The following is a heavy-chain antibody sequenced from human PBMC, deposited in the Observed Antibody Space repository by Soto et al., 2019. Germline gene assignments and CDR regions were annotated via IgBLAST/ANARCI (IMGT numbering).Heavy chain of an antibody. J-gene: IGHJ4*02. V-gene: IGHV1-46*01. D-gene: IGHD6-19*01. Sequence: QVQVVQSGAEVKKPGASVKVSCKTSVYTFTNYHVHWVRQAPGQGLEWMGAINPNGGSTTYAKHLQGRVTMTSDSSTSTVYMEMGSLRSDDSAVYYCALPKNTLGWYNFWGQGTLVTVS. CDR1: VYTFTNYH. CDR3: ALPKNTLGWYNF. CDR2: INPNGGST.